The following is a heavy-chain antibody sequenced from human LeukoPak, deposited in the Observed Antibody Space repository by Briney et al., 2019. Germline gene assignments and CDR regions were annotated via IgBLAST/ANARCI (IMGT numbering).Heavy chain of an antibody. CDR2: IYSSGST. J-gene: IGHJ3*02. CDR3: ARLPAARLISGAFDI. Sequence: SETLSLTCTVSGASMTTYYWSWIRQPPGKGLEWVAYIYSSGSTNYNPSLKSRLAISIDTSKKQFSLKMSSVTAADTALYYCARLPAARLISGAFDIWGQGTMVTVSS. CDR1: GASMTTYY. V-gene: IGHV4-59*01. D-gene: IGHD1-20*01.